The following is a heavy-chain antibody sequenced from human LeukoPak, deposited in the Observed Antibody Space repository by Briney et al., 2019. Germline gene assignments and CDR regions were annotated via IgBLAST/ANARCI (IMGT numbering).Heavy chain of an antibody. CDR2: IYPGDSDT. V-gene: IGHV5-51*01. D-gene: IGHD6-13*01. CDR3: ARYSSSWYFYY. J-gene: IGHJ4*02. Sequence: GESLRISCKGSGYRFTSYWIGWVRQLLGKGLEWMGIIYPGDSDTRYSPSFQGQVTISADKSISTAYLQWSSLKASDTAMYYCARYSSSWYFYYWGQGTLVTVSS. CDR1: GYRFTSYW.